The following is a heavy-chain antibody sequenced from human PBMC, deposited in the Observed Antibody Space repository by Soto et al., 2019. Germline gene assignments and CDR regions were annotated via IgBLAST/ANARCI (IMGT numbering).Heavy chain of an antibody. CDR3: ASSVGSYPLFFDY. J-gene: IGHJ4*02. V-gene: IGHV4-59*01. CDR2: IYYSGST. D-gene: IGHD1-26*01. CDR1: GGSISRYD. Sequence: PSETLSLTCTVPGGSISRYDWSWIRQPPGKGLEWIGYIYYSGSTNYNPSLKSRVTISVDTSKNQFSLKLSSVTAADTAVYYCASSVGSYPLFFDYWGQGTLVTVS.